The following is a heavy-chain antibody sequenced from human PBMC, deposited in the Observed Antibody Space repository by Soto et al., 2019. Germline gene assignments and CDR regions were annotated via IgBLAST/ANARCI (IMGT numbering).Heavy chain of an antibody. CDR2: ISGSGGST. J-gene: IGHJ4*02. V-gene: IGHV3-23*01. D-gene: IGHD1-20*01. CDR3: ATNSGGINDY. Sequence: PGGSLRLSCAASGFTFRNYGMNWVRQAPGKGLEWVSAISGSGGSTNYAASVKGRFTISTDTSTSTAYMELRSLRSDDTAVYYCATNSGGINDYWGQGTLVTVSS. CDR1: GFTFRNYG.